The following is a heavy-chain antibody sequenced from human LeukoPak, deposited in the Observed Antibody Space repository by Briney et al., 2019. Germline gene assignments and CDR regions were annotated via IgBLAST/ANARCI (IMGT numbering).Heavy chain of an antibody. J-gene: IGHJ4*02. CDR3: ARGSSGPRFGY. Sequence: SETLSPASTVSGDSISSYYWSWIRQPAGKGLEWIGRIYTGGSSNYNPSLKSRVTMSVDTSKNQFSLKLTSVTAADTAVYYCARGSSGPRFGYWGQGNPVTGSS. V-gene: IGHV4-4*07. CDR2: IYTGGSS. D-gene: IGHD3-22*01. CDR1: GDSISSYY.